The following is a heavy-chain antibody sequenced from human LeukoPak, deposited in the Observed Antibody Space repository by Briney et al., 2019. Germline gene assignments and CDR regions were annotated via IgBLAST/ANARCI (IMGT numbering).Heavy chain of an antibody. Sequence: PGGSLRLSCAASEFSVGSNYMTWVRQAPGKGLEWVSSISSSSSYIYYADSVKGRFTISRDNSKNTLYLQMNSLRAEDTAVYYCAKDGDDSIEHWGQGTLVTVSS. CDR3: AKDGDDSIEH. J-gene: IGHJ4*02. CDR2: ISSSSSYI. V-gene: IGHV3-21*01. CDR1: EFSVGSNY. D-gene: IGHD3-22*01.